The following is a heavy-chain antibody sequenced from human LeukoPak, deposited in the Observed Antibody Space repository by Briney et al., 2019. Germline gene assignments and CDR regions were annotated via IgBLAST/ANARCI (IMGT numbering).Heavy chain of an antibody. D-gene: IGHD6-6*01. CDR2: ISAYNGNT. J-gene: IGHJ4*02. CDR1: GGTFSSYA. V-gene: IGHV1-18*01. Sequence: ASVNVSCKASGGTFSSYAISWVRQAPGQGLEWMGRISAYNGNTNYAQKLQGRVTMTTDTSTSTAYMELRSLRSDDTAVYYCAREWEYSSSPVQDYWGQGTLVTVSS. CDR3: AREWEYSSSPVQDY.